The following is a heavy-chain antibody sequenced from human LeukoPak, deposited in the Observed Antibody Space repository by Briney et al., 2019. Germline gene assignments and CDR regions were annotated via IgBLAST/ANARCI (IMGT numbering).Heavy chain of an antibody. CDR3: ARDGPHYDFWSGPAY. V-gene: IGHV3-7*05. J-gene: IGHJ4*02. CDR2: INEDGSEK. D-gene: IGHD3-3*01. Sequence: GGSLRLSCAASGFTFSSYWMSWVRQAPGKGLEWVANINEDGSEKYYVDSVKGRFTISRDNAKNSLYLQMDSLRAEDTAVYYCARDGPHYDFWSGPAYWGQGTLVTVSS. CDR1: GFTFSSYW.